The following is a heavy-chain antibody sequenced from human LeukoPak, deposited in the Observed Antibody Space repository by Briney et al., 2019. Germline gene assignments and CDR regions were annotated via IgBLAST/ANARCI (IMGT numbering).Heavy chain of an antibody. CDR3: ARDRPGYSYGYDWFDP. CDR1: GGSISSSSYY. D-gene: IGHD5-18*01. Sequence: PSETLSLTCTVSGGSISSSSYYWGWIRQPPGKGLEWIGSIYYSRSTYYNPSLKSRVTISVDTSKNQFSLKLSSVTAADTAVYYCARDRPGYSYGYDWFDPWGQGTLVTVSS. CDR2: IYYSRST. J-gene: IGHJ5*02. V-gene: IGHV4-39*07.